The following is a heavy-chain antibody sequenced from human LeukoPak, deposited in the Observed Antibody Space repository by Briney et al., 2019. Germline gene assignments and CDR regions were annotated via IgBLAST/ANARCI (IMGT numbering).Heavy chain of an antibody. V-gene: IGHV3-7*01. CDR3: TREAAAGIDY. Sequence: GGSLRLSCAASRFTFSTYWMSWVRQAPGKGLEWVANIKQDGSEKYYLDSVKGRFTISRDNAKNSLYLQMNSLRAEDTAVYFCTREAAAGIDYWGQGALVTVSS. CDR1: RFTFSTYW. J-gene: IGHJ4*02. D-gene: IGHD6-13*01. CDR2: IKQDGSEK.